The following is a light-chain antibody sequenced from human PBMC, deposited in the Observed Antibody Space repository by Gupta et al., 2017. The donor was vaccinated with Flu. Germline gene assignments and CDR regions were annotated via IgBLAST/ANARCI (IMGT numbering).Light chain of an antibody. CDR1: QTIYSE. J-gene: IGKJ4*01. V-gene: IGKV1-12*01. Sequence: DIQMTQSPSSVSASVGDRVSVTCRASQTIYSEVAWYQHKPGKAPKLLIHPATTLQNGVPSRFSGSGYGTDFTLTITSLQPEDFATYYCQQAYSFPLTFGGGAKVEI. CDR3: QQAYSFPLT. CDR2: PAT.